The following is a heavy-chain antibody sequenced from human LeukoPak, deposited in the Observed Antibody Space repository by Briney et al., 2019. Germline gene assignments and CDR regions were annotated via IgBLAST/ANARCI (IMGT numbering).Heavy chain of an antibody. Sequence: GSSVKVSCKASGGTFSSSTISWVRQAPGQGLEWMGRIIPILGIANYAQKFQGRVTITADKSTSTAYMELSSLRSEDTAVYYCARDRDGYNFRDVWGQGTTVTVSS. CDR3: ARDRDGYNFRDV. D-gene: IGHD5-24*01. V-gene: IGHV1-69*04. J-gene: IGHJ6*02. CDR1: GGTFSSST. CDR2: IIPILGIA.